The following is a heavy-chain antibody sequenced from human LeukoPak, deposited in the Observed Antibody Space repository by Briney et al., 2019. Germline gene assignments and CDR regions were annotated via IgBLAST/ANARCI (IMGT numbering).Heavy chain of an antibody. CDR1: GGSISSGGYS. V-gene: IGHV4-30-2*01. CDR3: ARGILTGYFHFDY. Sequence: SQTLSLTCAVSGGSISSGGYSWSWIRQPPGTGLEWLGYIYHSGSTYYNPSLKSRVTISVDRSKNQFSLKLSSVTAADTAVYYCARGILTGYFHFDYWGQGTLVTVSS. D-gene: IGHD3-9*01. CDR2: IYHSGST. J-gene: IGHJ4*02.